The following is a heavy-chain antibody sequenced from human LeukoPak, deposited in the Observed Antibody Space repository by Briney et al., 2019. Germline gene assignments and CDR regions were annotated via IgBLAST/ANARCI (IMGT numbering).Heavy chain of an antibody. CDR3: ARVTDPRYSWCDP. Sequence: PSETLSLTCTVSGGSISSYYWTWIRQPAGKGPEWIGRIHTSGSTNYNPSLTSRVNMSVDTSKNQFSLKLNSVTAEDTAVYYCARVTDPRYSWCDPGGQGTLLTVSS. CDR2: IHTSGST. CDR1: GGSISSYY. J-gene: IGHJ5*02. D-gene: IGHD3-3*01. V-gene: IGHV4-4*07.